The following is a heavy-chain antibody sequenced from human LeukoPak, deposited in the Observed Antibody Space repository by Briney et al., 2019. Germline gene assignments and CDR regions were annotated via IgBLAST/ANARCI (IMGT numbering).Heavy chain of an antibody. CDR1: GFTFCSYA. CDR3: AKDRVYSYSGYGGLDY. CDR2: ISYDGSNK. J-gene: IGHJ4*02. D-gene: IGHD6-25*01. Sequence: PGGSLRLSCAASGFTFCSYAMNWVRQAPGKGLEWVAVISYDGSNKYYADSVKGRFTISRVNSKNTLYLQMDSLRAEDTAVYYCAKDRVYSYSGYGGLDYWGQGTLVTVSS. V-gene: IGHV3-30-3*01.